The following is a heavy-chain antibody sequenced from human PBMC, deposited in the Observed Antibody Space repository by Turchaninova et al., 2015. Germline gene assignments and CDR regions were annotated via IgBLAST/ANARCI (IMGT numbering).Heavy chain of an antibody. CDR2: VFSTGST. D-gene: IGHD2-2*02. J-gene: IGHJ4*02. CDR1: GGSITSGGYY. CDR3: ARAPTLYESDY. Sequence: QVQLQESGPGLVKPSPTLSLTCTVSGGSITSGGYYWSWIRQHPGKGLVWIGSVFSTGSTDYNPSLRSRGTLSLDPSNNRFSLWLRSVTAADTAVYYCARAPTLYESDYWGQGTLVTVST. V-gene: IGHV4-31*03.